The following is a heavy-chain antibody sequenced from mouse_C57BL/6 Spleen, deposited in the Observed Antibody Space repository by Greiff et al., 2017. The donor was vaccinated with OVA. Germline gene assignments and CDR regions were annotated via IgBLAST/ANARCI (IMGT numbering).Heavy chain of an antibody. Sequence: VHVKQSGTVLARPGASVKMSCKTSGYTFTSYWMHWVKQRPGQGLEWIGAIYPGNSDTSYNQKFKGKAKLTAVTSASTSYMELSSLSHEDSAVYDCTTYDYDRGFFDYWGQGTTLTVSS. J-gene: IGHJ2*01. CDR1: GYTFTSYW. CDR3: TTYDYDRGFFDY. CDR2: IYPGNSDT. V-gene: IGHV1-5*01. D-gene: IGHD2-4*01.